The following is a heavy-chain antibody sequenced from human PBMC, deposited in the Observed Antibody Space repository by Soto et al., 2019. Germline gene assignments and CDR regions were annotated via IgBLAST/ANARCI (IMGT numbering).Heavy chain of an antibody. CDR1: GGTFNRYA. Sequence: QVQLVQSGAEVKKPGSSVKVSCKASGGTFNRYAISWLRQAPEQGPEWMGGITPMFGIGNYAQKFQGRVTITADESTPTVHMELRRPTCEDTAVYYCAQTLGSAVAGPGRFDLWGHGTRVIVSS. V-gene: IGHV1-69*12. D-gene: IGHD6-19*01. CDR3: AQTLGSAVAGPGRFDL. J-gene: IGHJ2*01. CDR2: ITPMFGIG.